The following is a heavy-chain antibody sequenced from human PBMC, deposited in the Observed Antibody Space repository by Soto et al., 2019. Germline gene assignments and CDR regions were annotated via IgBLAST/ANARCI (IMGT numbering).Heavy chain of an antibody. CDR1: GYTFTSYY. CDR2: INPSGGST. D-gene: IGHD5-12*01. CDR3: ARGAGLMATRVAPLLY. Sequence: ASVKVSCKASGYTFTSYYTHWVRQAPGQGLEWMGIINPSGGSTSYAQKFQGRVTMTRDTSTSTVYMELSSLRSEDTAVYYCARGAGLMATRVAPLLYWGQGTLVTVSS. J-gene: IGHJ4*02. V-gene: IGHV1-46*01.